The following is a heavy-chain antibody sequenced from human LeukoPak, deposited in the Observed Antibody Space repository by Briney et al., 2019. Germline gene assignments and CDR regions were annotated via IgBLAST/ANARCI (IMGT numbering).Heavy chain of an antibody. V-gene: IGHV1-69*13. CDR3: GRDCSSTSCFTWFDP. CDR2: IIPLFGTA. J-gene: IGHJ5*02. Sequence: SVNVSCKASGGTFSSYALSWVRQAPGQGLKWMGGIIPLFGTANYAQQFKGRVTSTAAESTSTAYMGLSRLRSEDTAVYYCGRDCSSTSCFTWFDPWGQGTLVTVSS. CDR1: GGTFSSYA. D-gene: IGHD2-2*01.